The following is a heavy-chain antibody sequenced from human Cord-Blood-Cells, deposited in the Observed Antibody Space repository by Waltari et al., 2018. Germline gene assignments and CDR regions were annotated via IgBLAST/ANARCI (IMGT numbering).Heavy chain of an antibody. CDR1: GFTFSSYA. D-gene: IGHD3-10*01. CDR2: ISYDGSNK. CDR3: ARGGDYGSGSYSNFDY. J-gene: IGHJ4*02. Sequence: QVQLVESGGGVVQPGRSLRLSCAASGFTFSSYAMHWVRQVPGKGLEWVAVISYDGSNKYYADSVKGRFTISRDNSKNTLYLQMNSLRAEDTAVYYCARGGDYGSGSYSNFDYWGQGTLVTVSS. V-gene: IGHV3-30*04.